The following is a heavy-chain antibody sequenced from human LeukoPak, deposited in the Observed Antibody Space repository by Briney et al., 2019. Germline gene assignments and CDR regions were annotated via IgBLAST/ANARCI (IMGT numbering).Heavy chain of an antibody. CDR1: GFTFSSYG. D-gene: IGHD4-23*01. CDR3: AKDLRTVVTWVDY. CDR2: ISYDGSNK. Sequence: GGSLRLSCAASGFTFSSYGMHWVRQAPGEGLEWVAVISYDGSNKYYADSVKGRFTISRDNSKNTLYLQMNSLRAEDTAVYYCAKDLRTVVTWVDYWGQGTLVTVSS. J-gene: IGHJ4*02. V-gene: IGHV3-30*18.